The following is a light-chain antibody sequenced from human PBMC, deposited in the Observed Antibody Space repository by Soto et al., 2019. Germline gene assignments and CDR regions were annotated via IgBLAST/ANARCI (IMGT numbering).Light chain of an antibody. CDR1: QGITNR. CDR3: QQANSFPIT. V-gene: IGKV1D-12*01. CDR2: EAS. Sequence: DIQMTQSPSSVSASVLYIFTITCRASQGITNRLAWYQQKPGKAPKLLIYEASSLQSGVPSRISGSGSGTDFTLTISSLQPEDFATYYCQQANSFPITFGQGTRLEIK. J-gene: IGKJ5*01.